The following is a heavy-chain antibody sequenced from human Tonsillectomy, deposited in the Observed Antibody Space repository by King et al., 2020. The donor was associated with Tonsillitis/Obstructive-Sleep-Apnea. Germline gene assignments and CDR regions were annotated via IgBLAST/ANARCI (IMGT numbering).Heavy chain of an antibody. D-gene: IGHD3-9*01. CDR2: IYYSVST. Sequence: VQLQESGPGLVKPSQTLSLTCTVSGGSISSGGYYWSWIRQHPGKGLEWIGYIYYSVSTYYNPSFKSLVTISGDTSKNQFSLKLSSVTAADTAVYYCARSYHYDILTEGYYYMDVWGKGTTVTVSS. V-gene: IGHV4-31*01. J-gene: IGHJ6*03. CDR1: GGSISSGGYY. CDR3: ARSYHYDILTEGYYYMDV.